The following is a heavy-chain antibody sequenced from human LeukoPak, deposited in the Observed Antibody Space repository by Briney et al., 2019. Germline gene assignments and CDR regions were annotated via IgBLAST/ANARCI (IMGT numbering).Heavy chain of an antibody. CDR3: AREAGIAAAYNWFDP. Sequence: GGSLRLSCAASGFTFSSYSINWVRQAPGKGLEWVSSISSSSSYIYYADSVKGRFTISRDNAKNSLYLQMNSLRAEDTAVYYCAREAGIAAAYNWFDPWGQGTLVTVSS. J-gene: IGHJ5*02. D-gene: IGHD6-13*01. CDR1: GFTFSSYS. CDR2: ISSSSSYI. V-gene: IGHV3-21*01.